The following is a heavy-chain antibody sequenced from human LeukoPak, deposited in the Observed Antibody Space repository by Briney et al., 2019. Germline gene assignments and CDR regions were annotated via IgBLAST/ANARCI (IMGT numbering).Heavy chain of an antibody. V-gene: IGHV3-74*01. Sequence: GGSLRLSCAASGFTFSTYWMHWVRQAPGKGLVWVSRIKSDGISTSYADSVKGRFTISRDNAKNTLYLQMNSLRAEDTAVYYCARSDYYDNWGQGTLVTVSS. CDR1: GFTFSTYW. CDR2: IKSDGIST. J-gene: IGHJ4*02. CDR3: ARSDYYDN.